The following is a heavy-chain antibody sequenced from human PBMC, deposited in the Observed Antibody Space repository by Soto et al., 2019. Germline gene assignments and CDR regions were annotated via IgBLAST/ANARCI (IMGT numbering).Heavy chain of an antibody. Sequence: ESLKISCKGSGYSFTSYWIGWVRQMPGKGLEWMGIIYPGDSDTRYSPSFQGQVTISADKSISTAYLQWSSLKASDTAMYYCARTVDIVATISGVFDYWGQGTLVTVSS. CDR1: GYSFTSYW. D-gene: IGHD5-12*01. V-gene: IGHV5-51*01. CDR2: IYPGDSDT. J-gene: IGHJ4*02. CDR3: ARTVDIVATISGVFDY.